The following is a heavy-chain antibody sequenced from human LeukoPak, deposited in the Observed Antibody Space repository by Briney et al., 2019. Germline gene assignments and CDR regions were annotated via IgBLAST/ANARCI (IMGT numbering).Heavy chain of an antibody. J-gene: IGHJ4*02. D-gene: IGHD2-15*01. CDR2: INHSGST. Sequence: GSLRLSCAASGFTFSSYSMNWVRQPPGKGLEWIGEINHSGSTNYNPSLKSRVTISVDTSKNQFSLKLSSVTAADTAVYYCARVRKVYCSGGSCYQYYFDYWGQGTLVTVSS. CDR1: GFTFSSYS. V-gene: IGHV4-34*01. CDR3: ARVRKVYCSGGSCYQYYFDY.